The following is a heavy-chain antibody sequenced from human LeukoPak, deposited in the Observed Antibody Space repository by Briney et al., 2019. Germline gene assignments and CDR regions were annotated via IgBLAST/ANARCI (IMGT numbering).Heavy chain of an antibody. CDR3: AKEADGGKGPNLDY. J-gene: IGHJ4*02. V-gene: IGHV4-4*02. CDR1: GGSISSRNW. D-gene: IGHD4-23*01. Sequence: PSATLSLTCAVSGGSISSRNWWHWVRQPPGKGLEWIGDIYHSGSTNYNPSLKSRVTISVDESKNQFSLKLNSVTAADTAVYYCAKEADGGKGPNLDYWGQGTLVTVSS. CDR2: IYHSGST.